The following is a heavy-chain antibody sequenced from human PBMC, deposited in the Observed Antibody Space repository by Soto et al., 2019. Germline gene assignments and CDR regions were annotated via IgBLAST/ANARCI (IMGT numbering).Heavy chain of an antibody. CDR1: GYTFTSYG. CDR3: ARGRYGDY. J-gene: IGHJ4*02. D-gene: IGHD1-1*01. CDR2: SSAHNDNT. V-gene: IGHV1-18*01. Sequence: QVHLVQSGAEVKKPGASVKVSCKGSGYTFTSYGITWGRQAPGQGLEWMGWSSAHNDNTDYAQKLQGIVTVTRDTATSTAYMELRSPRSDDTALYYCARGRYGDYWGQGALVTVSS.